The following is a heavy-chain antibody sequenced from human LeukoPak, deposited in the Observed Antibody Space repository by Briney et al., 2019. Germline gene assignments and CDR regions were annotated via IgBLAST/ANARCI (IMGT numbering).Heavy chain of an antibody. CDR1: GYTFTGYY. Sequence: GASVKVSCKASGYTFTGYYMHWVRQAPGQGLEWMGWINPNSGGTNYAQKFQGRVTMTRDTSISTAYMELSRLRSDDTAVYYCARAVGVVGAMYYFDYWGQGTLVTVSS. CDR3: ARAVGVVGAMYYFDY. V-gene: IGHV1-2*02. D-gene: IGHD1-26*01. J-gene: IGHJ4*02. CDR2: INPNSGGT.